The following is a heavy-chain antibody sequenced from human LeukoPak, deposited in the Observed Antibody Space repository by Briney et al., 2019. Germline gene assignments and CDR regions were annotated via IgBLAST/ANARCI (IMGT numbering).Heavy chain of an antibody. Sequence: PGGSLRLSCVASGFTFSSYGMHWVRQAPGKGLEWVAVVSFDGSSEDYADSVKGRFTISRDSSKNTLHLLMNSLRTEDTAVYYCAKEGYYGSGSFPDHWGQGTLVTVSS. CDR3: AKEGYYGSGSFPDH. CDR1: GFTFSSYG. J-gene: IGHJ5*02. CDR2: VSFDGSSE. D-gene: IGHD3-10*01. V-gene: IGHV3-30*18.